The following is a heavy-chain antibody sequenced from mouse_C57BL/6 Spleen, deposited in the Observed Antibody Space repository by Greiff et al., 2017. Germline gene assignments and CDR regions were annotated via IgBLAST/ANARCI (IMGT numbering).Heavy chain of an antibody. V-gene: IGHV1-64*01. CDR2: IHPNSGST. J-gene: IGHJ3*01. CDR1: GYTFTSYW. D-gene: IGHD2-13*01. CDR3: VRGGEVWFAY. Sequence: QVQLQQPGAELVKPGASVKLSCKASGYTFTSYWMHWVKQRPGQGLEWIGMIHPNSGSTKYNEKFKSKATLTVDKSSSTAYMQLSSRTSEYSAVYYCVRGGEVWFAYWGQGTLVTVSA.